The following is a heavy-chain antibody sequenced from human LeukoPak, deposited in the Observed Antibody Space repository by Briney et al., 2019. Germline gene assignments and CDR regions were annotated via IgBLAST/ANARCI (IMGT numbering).Heavy chain of an antibody. CDR2: ISGSGGST. D-gene: IGHD6-13*01. J-gene: IGHJ4*02. CDR3: AKDTSSWYGSPGY. V-gene: IGHV3-23*01. CDR1: GFTFSSYA. Sequence: GGSLRLSCAASGFTFSSYAMSWVRQAPGKGLEWVSAISGSGGSTYYADSVKGRFTISRDDSKNTLYLQMNSLRAEDTAVYYCAKDTSSWYGSPGYWGQGTLVTVSS.